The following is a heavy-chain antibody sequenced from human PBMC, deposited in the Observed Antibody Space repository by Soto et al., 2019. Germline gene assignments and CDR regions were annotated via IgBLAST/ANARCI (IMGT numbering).Heavy chain of an antibody. CDR1: GGTFSSYA. CDR2: IIPIFGTA. D-gene: IGHD6-19*01. Sequence: RASVKVSCKASGGTFSSYAISWARQAPGQGLEWMGGIIPIFGTANYSQKFQGRVTITANKSTSTAYMELSSLRSEDTAVYYCAREGPYGMYSSGTPYYFDYWGQGTLVTVSS. V-gene: IGHV1-69*06. CDR3: AREGPYGMYSSGTPYYFDY. J-gene: IGHJ4*02.